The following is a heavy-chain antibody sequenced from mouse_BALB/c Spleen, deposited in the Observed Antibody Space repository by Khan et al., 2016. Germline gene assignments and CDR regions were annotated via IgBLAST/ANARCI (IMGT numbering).Heavy chain of an antibody. V-gene: IGHV1S136*01. CDR2: IDPDNDVT. CDR1: GYTFTRYV. D-gene: IGHD2-13*01. Sequence: VQLQQPGPELVKPGASVKMSCKASGYTFTRYVMHWVKQKPGQGLEWIGYIDPDNDVTNYNEKFKGKATLTSDKSSSTAYMELSSLTSEDSAVYYCTRGFGDSFGFWGRGTLVTVSA. CDR3: TRGFGDSFGF. J-gene: IGHJ3*01.